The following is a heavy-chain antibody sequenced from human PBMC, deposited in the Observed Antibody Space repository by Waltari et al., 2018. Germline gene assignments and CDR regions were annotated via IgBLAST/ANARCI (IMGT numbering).Heavy chain of an antibody. CDR3: ATYIGASLETAAFDV. V-gene: IGHV4-39*01. Sequence: QLQLQESGPGLVKPSETLSLTCSVAFVSITPNRPYWGWIRQPPGQGLEWIGTISYNGATYSSPSLRSRVTIFRDTSKNQLSLKLGSVTAADTAFYYCATYIGASLETAAFDVWGQGTMVTVSS. J-gene: IGHJ3*01. D-gene: IGHD5-12*01. CDR2: ISYNGAT. CDR1: FVSITPNRPY.